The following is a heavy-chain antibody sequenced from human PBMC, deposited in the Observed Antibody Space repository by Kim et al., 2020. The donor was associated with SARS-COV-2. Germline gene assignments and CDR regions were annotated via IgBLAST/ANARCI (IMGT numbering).Heavy chain of an antibody. Sequence: ASVKVSCKASGYTFTSYAMNWVRQAPGQGLEWMGWINTNTGNPTYAQGFTGRFVFSLDTAVSTAYRQLSSLKAEDTAVYYCARDYQSRYYYYYMDVWGKGPTVTVSS. D-gene: IGHD2-2*01. J-gene: IGHJ6*03. CDR3: ARDYQSRYYYYYMDV. CDR2: INTNTGNP. V-gene: IGHV7-4-1*02. CDR1: GYTFTSYA.